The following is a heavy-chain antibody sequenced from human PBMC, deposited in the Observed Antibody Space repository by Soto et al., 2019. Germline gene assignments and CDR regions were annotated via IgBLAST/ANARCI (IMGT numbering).Heavy chain of an antibody. D-gene: IGHD4-4*01. CDR2: IYPGDSDP. CDR1: GYSFTTYW. CDR3: ARLETTVTRRSFDY. V-gene: IGHV5-51*01. Sequence: GESLKISCNASGYSFTTYWIAWVRQMPGKGLEWMGIIYPGDSDPRYSPSIQGHVTFSVDKSISTAYLQWRSLKASDTAMYYCARLETTVTRRSFDYWGQGALVTVSS. J-gene: IGHJ4*02.